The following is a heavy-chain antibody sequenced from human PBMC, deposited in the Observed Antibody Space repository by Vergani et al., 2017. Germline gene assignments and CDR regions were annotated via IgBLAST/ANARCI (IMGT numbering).Heavy chain of an antibody. V-gene: IGHV3-20*04. D-gene: IGHD6-19*01. CDR3: ARDPGYSSRVDYYYGMDV. CDR2: INWNGGST. J-gene: IGHJ6*02. Sequence: EVQLVESGGGVVRPGGSLRLSCAASGFTFDDYGMSWVRQAPGKGLEWVSGINWNGGSTGYADSVKGRFTISRDNAKNSLYLQMNSLRAEDTALYYCARDPGYSSRVDYYYGMDVWGQGTTVTVSS. CDR1: GFTFDDYG.